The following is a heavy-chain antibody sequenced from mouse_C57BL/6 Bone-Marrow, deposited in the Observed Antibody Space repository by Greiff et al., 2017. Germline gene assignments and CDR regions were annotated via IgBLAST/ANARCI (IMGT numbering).Heavy chain of an antibody. D-gene: IGHD2-5*01. CDR1: GFTFSNYW. V-gene: IGHV6-3*01. J-gene: IGHJ3*01. Sequence: EVKAEESGGGLVQPGGSMKLSCVASGFTFSNYWMNWVRQSPEKGLEWVAQIRLKSDNYATNYAESVKGRFTISRDDSKSSVYLQMNNLRAEDTGIYYCSSNGFAYWGQGTLVTVSA. CDR2: IRLKSDNYAT. CDR3: SSNGFAY.